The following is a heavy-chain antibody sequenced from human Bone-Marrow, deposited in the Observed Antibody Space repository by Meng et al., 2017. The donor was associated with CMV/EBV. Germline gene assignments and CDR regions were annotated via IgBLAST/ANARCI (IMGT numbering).Heavy chain of an antibody. Sequence: TFTSYGISWLRQAPGQGLEWMGWIRAYNGNTNYAQKLQGRVTMATDTSTSTAYMELRSLRSDDTAVYYCARGDGYSSSWQQGWFDPWGQGTLVTVSS. CDR3: ARGDGYSSSWQQGWFDP. V-gene: IGHV1-18*01. CDR2: IRAYNGNT. CDR1: TFTSYG. D-gene: IGHD6-13*01. J-gene: IGHJ5*02.